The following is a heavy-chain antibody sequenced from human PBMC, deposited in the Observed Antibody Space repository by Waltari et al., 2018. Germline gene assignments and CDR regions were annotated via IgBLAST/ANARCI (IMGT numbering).Heavy chain of an antibody. CDR2: IYYSGST. CDR1: GGSISSSSYY. Sequence: QLQLQESGPGLVKPSETLSLTCTVSGGSISSSSYYWGWIRQPPGKGLEWIGSIYYSGSTYYNPSLRSRVTISVDTSKNQFALKLSSVTAADTAVYYCASLKWESGVSDWGQGTLVTVSS. CDR3: ASLKWESGVSD. V-gene: IGHV4-39*01. D-gene: IGHD1-26*01. J-gene: IGHJ4*02.